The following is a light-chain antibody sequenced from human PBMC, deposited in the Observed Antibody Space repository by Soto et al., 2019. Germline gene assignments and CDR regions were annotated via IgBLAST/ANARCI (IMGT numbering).Light chain of an antibody. J-gene: IGKJ2*01. CDR1: QDISNY. Sequence: DIQMTQSPSSLSASVGDRVTITCQASQDISNYLNWYQQKPGKAPKLLIYDASNLETGVPSRFSGSRSGTDFTFTISSLQPEDIATYYCQQYDNLPGTFGQGTKLEIK. CDR3: QQYDNLPGT. CDR2: DAS. V-gene: IGKV1-33*01.